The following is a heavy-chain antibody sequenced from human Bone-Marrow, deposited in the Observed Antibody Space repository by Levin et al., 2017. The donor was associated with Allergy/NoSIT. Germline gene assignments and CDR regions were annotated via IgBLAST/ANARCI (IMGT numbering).Heavy chain of an antibody. CDR2: INAGNGNT. V-gene: IGHV1-3*01. J-gene: IGHJ4*02. CDR1: GYTFTSYA. D-gene: IGHD3-16*02. CDR3: ASSGRGELSSAYFDY. Sequence: ASVKVSCKASGYTFTSYAMHWVRQAPGQRLEWMGWINAGNGNTKYSQKFQGRVTITRDTSASTAYMELSSLRSEDTAVYYCASSGRGELSSAYFDYWGQGTLVTVSS.